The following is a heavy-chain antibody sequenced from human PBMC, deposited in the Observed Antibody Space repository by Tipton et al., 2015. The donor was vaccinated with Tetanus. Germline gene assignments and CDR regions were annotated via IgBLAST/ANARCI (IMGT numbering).Heavy chain of an antibody. D-gene: IGHD1-14*01. CDR2: TSDSGYT. CDR3: ARETPGAGHFDY. CDR1: GGSIDSINW. J-gene: IGHJ4*02. V-gene: IGHV4-4*02. Sequence: GLVKPSGTLSLTCAVSGGSIDSINWWSWVRQPPGQGLEWIGETSDSGYTNYNPSLKSAVTMSVDTAKNHFSLTVNSATAADTAVYYCARETPGAGHFDYWGQGTPVTVSS.